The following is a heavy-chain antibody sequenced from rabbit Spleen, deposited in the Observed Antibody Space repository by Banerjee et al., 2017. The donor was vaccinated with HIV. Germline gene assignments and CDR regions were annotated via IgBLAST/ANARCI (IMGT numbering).Heavy chain of an antibody. CDR2: INGGGSGDT. V-gene: IGHV1S45*01. Sequence: QEQLVESGGGLVQPEGSLTLTCTASGFSFSTSYYMCWVRQAPGKGLEWIGCINGGGSGDTYYANWAKGRFTISKTSSTTVTLQLTSLTAADTATYFCARETNSGWGVVSFYFNLWGPGTLVTVS. D-gene: IGHD4-1*01. CDR3: ARETNSGWGVVSFYFNL. J-gene: IGHJ4*01. CDR1: GFSFSTSYY.